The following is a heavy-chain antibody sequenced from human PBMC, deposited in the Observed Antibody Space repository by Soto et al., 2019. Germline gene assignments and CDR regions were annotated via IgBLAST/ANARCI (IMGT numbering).Heavy chain of an antibody. D-gene: IGHD2-2*01. Sequence: SETLSLTCTVSGGSVSSGDYYWTWIRQPPGKGLEWIGYVFYTGGTHYNPSLKSRLTISVDTSKNQLSLRLTSVTAADTAVYHCERAVSPATIDPGFEFWGQGTLVTVYS. CDR2: VFYTGGT. CDR3: ERAVSPATIDPGFEF. V-gene: IGHV4-61*08. CDR1: GGSVSSGDYY. J-gene: IGHJ4*02.